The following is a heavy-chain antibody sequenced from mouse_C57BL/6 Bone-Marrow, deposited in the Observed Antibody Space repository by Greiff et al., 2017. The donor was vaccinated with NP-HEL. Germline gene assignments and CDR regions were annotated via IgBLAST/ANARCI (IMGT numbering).Heavy chain of an antibody. CDR2: INPGSGGT. CDR3: ARSRVITTVRDFDY. D-gene: IGHD1-1*01. J-gene: IGHJ2*01. Sequence: VQLQQSGAELVRPGTSVKVSCKASGYAFTNYLIEWVKQRPGQGLEWIGVINPGSGGTNYNEKFKGKATLTADKSSSTAYMQLSSLTSEGSAVYFCARSRVITTVRDFDYWGQGTTLTVSS. CDR1: GYAFTNYL. V-gene: IGHV1-54*01.